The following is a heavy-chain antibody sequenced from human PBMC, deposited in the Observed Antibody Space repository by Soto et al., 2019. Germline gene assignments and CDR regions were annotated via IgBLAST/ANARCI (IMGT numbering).Heavy chain of an antibody. V-gene: IGHV1-18*01. CDR1: GYTFPNFG. CDR2: ISAYNGLT. Sequence: EASVKVSCKASGYTFPNFGISWVRQAPGQGLEWMGWISAYNGLTNYAPKFQGRITMTTETSTSTAYMELRSLRSDDTAVYYCARDIRGYNYGSAHFYFDYWGQGTLVTVSS. J-gene: IGHJ4*02. D-gene: IGHD5-18*01. CDR3: ARDIRGYNYGSAHFYFDY.